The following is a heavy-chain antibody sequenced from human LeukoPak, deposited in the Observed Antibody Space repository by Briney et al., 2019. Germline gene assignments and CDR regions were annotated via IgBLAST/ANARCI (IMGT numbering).Heavy chain of an antibody. CDR1: GYTFTSYG. Sequence: ASLKVSCKASGYTFTSYGISWVRQAPGQGLEWMGWISAYNGNTNYAQKLQGRVTMTTDTSTSTAYMELRSLRSDDTAVYYCAIDGLGYCSSTSCYGVRPPDYWGQGTLVTVSS. J-gene: IGHJ4*02. V-gene: IGHV1-18*01. CDR2: ISAYNGNT. CDR3: AIDGLGYCSSTSCYGVRPPDY. D-gene: IGHD2-2*01.